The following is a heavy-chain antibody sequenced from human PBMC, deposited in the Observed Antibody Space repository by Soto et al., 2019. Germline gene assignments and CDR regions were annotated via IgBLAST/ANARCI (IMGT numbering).Heavy chain of an antibody. CDR1: GFTATRSS. D-gene: IGHD3-16*01. CDR3: ARRVYADFDV. CDR2: INPNNGGT. J-gene: IGHJ6*02. V-gene: IGHV1-46*01. Sequence: QVQLVQSGAEVMKPGASVKVSCKASGFTATRSSVHGVRQAPGQGPEWMGRINPNNGGTNYAQEFNGRATMTRDTSPTTFYMDLSSLRSEDTTRYYCARRVYADFDVWGQGTTVTVS.